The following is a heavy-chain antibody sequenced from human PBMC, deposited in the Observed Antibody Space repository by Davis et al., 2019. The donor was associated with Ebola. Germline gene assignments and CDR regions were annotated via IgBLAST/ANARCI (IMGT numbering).Heavy chain of an antibody. CDR3: ARGNYGDYIVLYYYNMDV. CDR1: GYTFTSYG. V-gene: IGHV1-18*04. J-gene: IGHJ6*02. D-gene: IGHD4-17*01. Sequence: ASVKVSCKASGYTFTSYGISWVRQAPGQGLEWMGWISAYNGNTNYAQKLQGRVTMTTDTSTSTVHMELRSLRSDDTAEYYCARGNYGDYIVLYYYNMDVWGQGTTVTVSS. CDR2: ISAYNGNT.